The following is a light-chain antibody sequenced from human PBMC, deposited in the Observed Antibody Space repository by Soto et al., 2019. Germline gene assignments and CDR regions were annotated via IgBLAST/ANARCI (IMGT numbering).Light chain of an antibody. V-gene: IGKV3-15*01. CDR3: RQHYNSPPWT. CDR2: RAS. J-gene: IGKJ1*01. Sequence: EVVMTQSPANLSLSPGDRATLSCSARQSVSRSYLGCYQQKPGQAPRLLIYRASIRATGIPARFSGSGSGIEFSLTISSLQSEDFVITYCRQHYNSPPWTFGQGTKVDIK. CDR1: QSVSRSY.